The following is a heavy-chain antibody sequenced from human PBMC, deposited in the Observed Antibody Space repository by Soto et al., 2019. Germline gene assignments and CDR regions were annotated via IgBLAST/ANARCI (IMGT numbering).Heavy chain of an antibody. J-gene: IGHJ6*03. CDR1: GYSFTSYW. CDR2: IYPGDSDT. Sequence: GESLKISCKGSGYSFTSYWIGWVRQMPGKGLEWMGIIYPGDSDTRYSPSFQGQVTISADRSISTAYLQWSSLKASDTAMYYCARLPSYYYYYMDVWGKGTTVTVSS. D-gene: IGHD1-26*01. CDR3: ARLPSYYYYYMDV. V-gene: IGHV5-51*01.